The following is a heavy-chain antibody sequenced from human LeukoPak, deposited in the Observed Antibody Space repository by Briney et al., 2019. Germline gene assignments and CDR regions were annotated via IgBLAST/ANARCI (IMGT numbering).Heavy chain of an antibody. D-gene: IGHD2-15*01. Sequence: GGSLRLSCTASGFTVGDYAMSWVRQAPGKGLEWVGFIRSKEYGGTAEYAASVKGRFTISRDDSRSIAYLQMDNLRTEDTGVYYCTRDEYGSGSNFFDYWGQGILVIVSS. CDR3: TRDEYGSGSNFFDY. CDR2: IRSKEYGGTA. J-gene: IGHJ4*02. V-gene: IGHV3-49*04. CDR1: GFTVGDYA.